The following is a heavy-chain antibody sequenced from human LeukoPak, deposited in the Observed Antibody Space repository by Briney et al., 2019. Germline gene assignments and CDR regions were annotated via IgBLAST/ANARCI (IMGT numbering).Heavy chain of an antibody. D-gene: IGHD3-10*01. CDR3: ARDHSYYFGSQTSTLDV. CDR2: IYYTGSV. CDR1: GASISTGGFY. Sequence: SETLSLTCTISGASISTGGFYWTWIRQPPGEGLEWIGYIYYTGSVDYNASLKSRLTISLDTSKNLFSLKLNSVTAADTAVYYCARDHSYYFGSQTSTLDVWGQGTAVTVSS. J-gene: IGHJ6*02. V-gene: IGHV4-31*03.